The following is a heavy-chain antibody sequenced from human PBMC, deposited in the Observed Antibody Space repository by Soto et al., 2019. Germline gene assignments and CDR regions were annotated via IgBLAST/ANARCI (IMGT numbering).Heavy chain of an antibody. V-gene: IGHV3-74*01. D-gene: IGHD2-8*01. CDR1: GFTFSSHW. J-gene: IGHJ3*02. CDR3: ARPLIKSCMVFDI. Sequence: EAPLAESGGGLVQHGGSLRLSCAASGFTFSSHWLHWVLQAPGQGPEGASRINDVGSAGDYAESVKGRCTISRDNAKNTLYLELNCLRVEDKAAYYCARPLIKSCMVFDIWGQETMVTVS. CDR2: INDVGSAG.